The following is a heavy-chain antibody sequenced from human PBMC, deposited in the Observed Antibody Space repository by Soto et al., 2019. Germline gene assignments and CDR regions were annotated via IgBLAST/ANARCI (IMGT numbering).Heavy chain of an antibody. D-gene: IGHD3-22*01. CDR2: IIPIFGTA. CDR3: VRPYHDDSGRGAFDI. J-gene: IGHJ3*02. V-gene: IGHV1-69*01. CDR1: GGTFSNYA. Sequence: QVQLVQSGAEVKKPGSSVKVSCRASGGTFSNYAINWVRQAPGQGLEWMGGIIPIFGTADYAQNFQGRVTITVDESTNTGYVELSRLRSEEKAVYFRVRPYHDDSGRGAFDIGGQGRMVTVPS.